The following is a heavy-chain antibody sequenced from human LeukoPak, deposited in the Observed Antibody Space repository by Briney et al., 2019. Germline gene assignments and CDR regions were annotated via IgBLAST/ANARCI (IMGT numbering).Heavy chain of an antibody. CDR1: GDSINSAGDF. Sequence: PSETLSLTCSVSGDSINSAGDFWGWTRQLPGKGLEWIGYIRNGGFTNYNPSLKSRMTMLIDRSKNQVYLNVISVTAADTAVYYCARQYNYLFDPWGRGTLVIVSS. D-gene: IGHD5-12*01. V-gene: IGHV4-31*03. J-gene: IGHJ5*02. CDR2: IRNGGFT. CDR3: ARQYNYLFDP.